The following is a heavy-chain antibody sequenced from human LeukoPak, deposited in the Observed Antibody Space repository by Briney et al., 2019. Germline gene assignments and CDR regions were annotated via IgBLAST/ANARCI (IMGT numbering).Heavy chain of an antibody. V-gene: IGHV3-48*02. D-gene: IGHD5-24*01. J-gene: IGHJ4*02. Sequence: GGSLRLSCAASGFTFSSYSMNWVRQAPGKGLEWVSYISSSTTSIYYADSVKGRFTISRDNAKNSLYLQMNNLRDEDTAVYYCARAPGYNYIDYWGQGTLVTVSS. CDR1: GFTFSSYS. CDR2: ISSSTTSI. CDR3: ARAPGYNYIDY.